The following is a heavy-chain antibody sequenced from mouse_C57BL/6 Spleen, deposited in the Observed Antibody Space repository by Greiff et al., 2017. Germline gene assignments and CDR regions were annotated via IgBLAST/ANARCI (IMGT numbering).Heavy chain of an antibody. CDR3: ARNLDNWDSGYFEV. V-gene: IGHV2-2*01. Sequence: VKLMESGPGLVQPSQSLSITCTVSGFSLTSYGVHWVRQSPGKGLEWLGVIWSGGSTDYNAAFISRLSISKDNSKSPVFFKMNSLQADDTAIYYWARNLDNWDSGYFEVWGTGTTVTVSS. D-gene: IGHD4-1*01. CDR1: GFSLTSYG. J-gene: IGHJ1*03. CDR2: IWSGGST.